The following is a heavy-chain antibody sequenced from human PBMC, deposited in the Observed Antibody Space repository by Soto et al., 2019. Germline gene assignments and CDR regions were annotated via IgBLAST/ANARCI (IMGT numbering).Heavy chain of an antibody. CDR2: ISSSGENT. V-gene: IGHV3-23*04. CDR3: AKNGCGGDCYSSVAGNWFDP. D-gene: IGHD2-21*02. Sequence: EVQLVESGGGLAQPGGTLRLSCAASGFTFSSHVMSWVRQAPGKGPEWVASISSSGENTFYADSAKGRFTISRDNSKNTVYLQMHSLKADDTAVYYCAKNGCGGDCYSSVAGNWFDPWGQGTRVTVSS. J-gene: IGHJ5*02. CDR1: GFTFSSHV.